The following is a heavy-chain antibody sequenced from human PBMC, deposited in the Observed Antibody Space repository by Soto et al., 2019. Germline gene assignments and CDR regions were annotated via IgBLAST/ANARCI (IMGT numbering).Heavy chain of an antibody. J-gene: IGHJ4*02. V-gene: IGHV4-39*01. CDR1: GGSISSTSYS. D-gene: IGHD2-2*01. CDR2: ISYSGTT. CDR3: ARYCSSTSCYATSFDY. Sequence: SETLSLTCTVSGGSISSTSYSWDWIRQPPGKGLEWIASISYSGTTYYNPSLKSRVTISVDTSRSQFSLKLNSVTAADTAVYYCARYCSSTSCYATSFDYWGQGTLVTVSS.